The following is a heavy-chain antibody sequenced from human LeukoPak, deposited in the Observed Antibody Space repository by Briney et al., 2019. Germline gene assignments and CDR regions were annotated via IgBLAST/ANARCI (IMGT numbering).Heavy chain of an antibody. D-gene: IGHD6-19*01. CDR3: ARRRSGWYLIDY. Sequence: GASVKASCKASGYTFTSYYMHWVRQAPGQGLEWMGIINPSGGSTSYAQKFQGRVTMTRDTSTSTVYMELSSLRSEDTAVYYCARRRSGWYLIDYWGQGTLVTVSS. CDR2: INPSGGST. V-gene: IGHV1-46*01. CDR1: GYTFTSYY. J-gene: IGHJ4*02.